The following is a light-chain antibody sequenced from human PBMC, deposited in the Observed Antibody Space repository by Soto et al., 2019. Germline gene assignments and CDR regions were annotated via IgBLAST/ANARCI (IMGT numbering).Light chain of an antibody. CDR1: QSISSN. CDR2: GAA. J-gene: IGKJ4*01. CDR3: QMYNNWVGT. V-gene: IGKV3-15*01. Sequence: EIVMTQSLAILSVSPGERATLSCRANQSISSNLAWYQQKPGQAPRLLIYGAATRATGIPARFSGSGPGTDFTLTINSLQSEDFAVYYCQMYNNWVGTFGGGTKVDIK.